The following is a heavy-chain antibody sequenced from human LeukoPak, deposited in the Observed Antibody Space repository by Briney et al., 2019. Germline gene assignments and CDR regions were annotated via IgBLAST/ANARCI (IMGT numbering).Heavy chain of an antibody. V-gene: IGHV1-69*05. CDR1: GGTFISYA. CDR2: IIPIFGTA. CDR3: AREKGVLVTAGGYYYYMDV. D-gene: IGHD2-21*02. J-gene: IGHJ6*03. Sequence: SVKVSCKASGGTFISYAISWVRQAPGQGREWMGRIIPIFGTANYAQKFQGRVTITTDESTSTAYMELSSLRSEEGAVYYCAREKGVLVTAGGYYYYMDVWGNGTTVTVSS.